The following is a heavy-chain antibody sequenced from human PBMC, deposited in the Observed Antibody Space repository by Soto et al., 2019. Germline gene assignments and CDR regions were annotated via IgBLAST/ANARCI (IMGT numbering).Heavy chain of an antibody. CDR2: IIPIFGTA. CDR1: GGTFSSYA. CDR3: ARPGDEYSNSAAEGYYYYGMDV. J-gene: IGHJ6*02. Sequence: QVQLVQSGAEVKKPGSSVKVSCKASGGTFSSYAISWVRQAPGQGLEWMGGIIPIFGTANYAQKFQGRVTITADESTSTAYIELSGLRSEDTAVYYCARPGDEYSNSAAEGYYYYGMDVWGQGTTDTVSS. V-gene: IGHV1-69*01. D-gene: IGHD6-6*01.